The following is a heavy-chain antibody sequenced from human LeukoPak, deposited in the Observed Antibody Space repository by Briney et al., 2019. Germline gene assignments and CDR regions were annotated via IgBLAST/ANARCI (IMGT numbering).Heavy chain of an antibody. CDR2: ISYDGSNK. CDR1: GFTFSSYA. J-gene: IGHJ4*02. CDR3: ASGNPGNSYGY. D-gene: IGHD5-18*01. Sequence: GRSLRLSCAASGFTFSSYAMHWVRQAPGKGLEWVAVISYDGSNKYYADSVKGRFTISRDNAKNTVYLQMNSLRAEDTAVYYCASGNPGNSYGYWGQGTLVTVSS. V-gene: IGHV3-30-3*01.